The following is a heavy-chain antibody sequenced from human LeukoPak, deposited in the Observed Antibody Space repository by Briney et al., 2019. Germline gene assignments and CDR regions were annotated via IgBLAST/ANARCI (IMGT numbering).Heavy chain of an antibody. CDR2: IYYSGST. Sequence: PSETLSLTCTVSGGSISSGGYYWSWIRQHPGKGLEWIGYIYYSGSTYYNPSLKSRVTISVDTSKNQFSLKLSSVTAADRAVYYCARFAGGNDSSGYYLPENHFDYWGQGTLVTVSS. CDR1: GGSISSGGYY. CDR3: ARFAGGNDSSGYYLPENHFDY. J-gene: IGHJ4*02. D-gene: IGHD3-22*01. V-gene: IGHV4-31*03.